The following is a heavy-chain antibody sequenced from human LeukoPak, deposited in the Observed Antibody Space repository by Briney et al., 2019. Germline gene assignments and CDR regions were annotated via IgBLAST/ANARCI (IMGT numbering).Heavy chain of an antibody. Sequence: SETLSLTCAVSGYSISSGYYWGWIRQPPGKGLEWIGSICHSGSAYYNPSLKSRVAISVDTSKNQFSLKLSSVTAADTAVYYCARQGFGKAFDYWGQGTLVTVPS. CDR3: ARQGFGKAFDY. CDR1: GYSISSGYY. CDR2: ICHSGSA. D-gene: IGHD3-10*01. J-gene: IGHJ4*02. V-gene: IGHV4-38-2*01.